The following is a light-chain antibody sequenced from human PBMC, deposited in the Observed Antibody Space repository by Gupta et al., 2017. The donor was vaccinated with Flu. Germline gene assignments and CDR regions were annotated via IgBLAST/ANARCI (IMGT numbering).Light chain of an antibody. CDR3: QQRSNWPLLT. CDR1: QSVSSY. J-gene: IGKJ4*01. CDR2: DTF. Sequence: EIVLPQSPPTLSWSPGERATLSCRASQSVSSYLAWYQQKPGQAPRLLIYDTFNRATGIPARFSGSGSGTDFTLTISSLEPEDYAVYYCQQRSNWPLLTFGGGTKVEIK. V-gene: IGKV3-11*01.